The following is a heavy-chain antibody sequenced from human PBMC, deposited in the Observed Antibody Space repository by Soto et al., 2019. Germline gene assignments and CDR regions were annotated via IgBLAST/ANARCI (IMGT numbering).Heavy chain of an antibody. J-gene: IGHJ4*01. CDR3: AGVGGTVGATSSSGALDC. CDR1: GGTFGKRA. D-gene: IGHD1-26*01. CDR2: IVPNFGTA. V-gene: IGHV1-69*01. Sequence: QVLLVQSGAAVRKPGSSVKVSCKASGGTFGKRAFNWVRQAPGQGLEWMGVIVPNFGTANYAQQFQGRLTLTADESTTTVEMDLASLTAEDMAMYYCAGVGGTVGATSSSGALDCWGHGTRVNVS.